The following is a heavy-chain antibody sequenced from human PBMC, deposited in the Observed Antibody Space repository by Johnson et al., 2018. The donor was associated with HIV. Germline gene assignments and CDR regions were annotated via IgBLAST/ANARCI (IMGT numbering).Heavy chain of an antibody. CDR1: GFTFSSYA. CDR2: ISSNGGST. Sequence: VQLVESGGGVVQPGRSLRLSCAASGFTFSSYAMHWVRQAPGKGLEWVSYISSNGGSTYYANSVKGRFTISRDNSKNTLYLQMGSLRAEDMAVYYCARALGYCSGGSCPLDAFDIWGQGTMVTVSS. D-gene: IGHD2-15*01. V-gene: IGHV3-64*01. J-gene: IGHJ3*02. CDR3: ARALGYCSGGSCPLDAFDI.